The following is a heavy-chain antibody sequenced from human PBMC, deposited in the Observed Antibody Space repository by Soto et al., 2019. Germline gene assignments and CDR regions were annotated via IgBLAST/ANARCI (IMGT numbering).Heavy chain of an antibody. CDR3: AKDRSGNYILYYFDY. Sequence: GGSLRLSCTAAGCTFRAYGMHWVRKAPGKGLEWVAVISFDGSNKYYADSVKGRFTISRDNSKNTLYLQMNSLRAEDTAVYYCAKDRSGNYILYYFDYWGQGTLVTVSS. J-gene: IGHJ4*02. V-gene: IGHV3-30*18. D-gene: IGHD1-26*01. CDR2: ISFDGSNK. CDR1: GCTFRAYG.